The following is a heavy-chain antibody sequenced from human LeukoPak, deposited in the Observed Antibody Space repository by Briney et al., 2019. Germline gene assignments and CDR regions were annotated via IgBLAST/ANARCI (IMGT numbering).Heavy chain of an antibody. V-gene: IGHV4-38-2*02. J-gene: IGHJ4*02. CDR1: GYSISSGYY. D-gene: IGHD1/OR15-1a*01. CDR3: ARVLDWNTLD. CDR2: IYHSGST. Sequence: PSETLSLTCTVSGYSISSGYYWGWIRQPPGKGLEWIGGIYHSGSTYYNPSLKSRVTISVDTSKNQFSLKLSSVTAADTAVYYCARVLDWNTLDWGQGTLVTVSS.